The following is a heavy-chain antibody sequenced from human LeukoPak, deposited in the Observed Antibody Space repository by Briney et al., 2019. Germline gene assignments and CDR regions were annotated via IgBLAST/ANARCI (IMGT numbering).Heavy chain of an antibody. CDR2: IIPIFGTA. V-gene: IGHV1-69*13. CDR1: GGTFSSYA. D-gene: IGHD3-22*01. CDR3: ARETYYYDSSGYEARGP. Sequence: ASVKVSCKASGGTFSSYAISWVRQAPGQGLEWMGGIIPIFGTANYAQKFQGRVTITADESTSTAYMELSSLRSEDTAVYYCARETYYYDSSGYEARGPWGQGTLVTVSS. J-gene: IGHJ5*02.